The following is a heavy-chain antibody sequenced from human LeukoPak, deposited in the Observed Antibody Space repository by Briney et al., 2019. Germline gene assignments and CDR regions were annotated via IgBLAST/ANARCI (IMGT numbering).Heavy chain of an antibody. D-gene: IGHD1-1*01. CDR1: GYTFTSYY. Sequence: ASVKVSCKASGYTFTSYYMHWVRQAPGHGLEWMGIINPSGGSTSYAQKFQGRVTMTRDTSTSTVYMELSSLRSEDTAVYYCARDLVEHYYYYGMDVWGQGTTVTVSS. CDR2: INPSGGST. V-gene: IGHV1-46*01. J-gene: IGHJ6*02. CDR3: ARDLVEHYYYYGMDV.